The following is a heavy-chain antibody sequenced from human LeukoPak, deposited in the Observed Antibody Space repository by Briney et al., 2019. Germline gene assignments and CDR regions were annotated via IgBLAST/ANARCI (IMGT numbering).Heavy chain of an antibody. V-gene: IGHV4-34*01. Sequence: SETLSLTCAVYGGSFSGYYWSCIRQTPGKGLEWIGEINHSGSTSYNPSLKSRLTISVDTSKNQFSLKLNSLTAADTAVYYCASFRWGVGFEYWGQGTLVTVSS. CDR3: ASFRWGVGFEY. CDR1: GGSFSGYY. J-gene: IGHJ4*02. D-gene: IGHD3-16*01. CDR2: INHSGST.